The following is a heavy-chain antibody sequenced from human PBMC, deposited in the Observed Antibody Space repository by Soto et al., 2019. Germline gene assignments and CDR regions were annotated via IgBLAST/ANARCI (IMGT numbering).Heavy chain of an antibody. D-gene: IGHD1-20*01. Sequence: PGGSLRLSCAASGFTFSSYAMHWVRQAPGKGLEWVAVISYDGSNKYYADSVKGRFTISRDNSKNTLYLQMNSLRAEDTAVYYCARDPVNWNPSHFDYWGQGTLVTVSS. J-gene: IGHJ4*02. CDR1: GFTFSSYA. V-gene: IGHV3-30-3*01. CDR3: ARDPVNWNPSHFDY. CDR2: ISYDGSNK.